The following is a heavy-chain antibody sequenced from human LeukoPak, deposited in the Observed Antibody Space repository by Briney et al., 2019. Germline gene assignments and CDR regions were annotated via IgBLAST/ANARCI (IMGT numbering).Heavy chain of an antibody. CDR1: GFSLSTSGVG. CDR2: IYWDDDK. J-gene: IGHJ4*02. Sequence: SGPTLVNPTQTLTLTCTFSGFSLSTSGVGKYWKRKPAGKALEWLALIYWDDDKRYSPSLKSRLTITMDTSKNQVVLTMTNMDPVDTATYYCAHSLHSGDDFDYWGQGTLVTVSS. D-gene: IGHD5-12*01. CDR3: AHSLHSGDDFDY. V-gene: IGHV2-5*02.